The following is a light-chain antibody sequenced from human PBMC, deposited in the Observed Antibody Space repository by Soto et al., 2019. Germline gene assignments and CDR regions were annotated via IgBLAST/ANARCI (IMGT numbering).Light chain of an antibody. CDR2: GNS. CDR1: SSNIGAGYD. CDR3: QSYGSSLSGVV. Sequence: QSVLTQPPSVSGAPGQRVTISCTGSSSNIGAGYDVHWYQQLPGTAPKLLIYGNSNRPSGVPDRFSGSKSGTSASLAITGLQAEGEAEYYCQSYGSSLSGVVFGGGTKLTVL. V-gene: IGLV1-40*01. J-gene: IGLJ2*01.